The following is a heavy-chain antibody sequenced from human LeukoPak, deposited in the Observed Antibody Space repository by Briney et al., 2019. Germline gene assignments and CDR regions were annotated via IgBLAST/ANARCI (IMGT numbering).Heavy chain of an antibody. D-gene: IGHD6-6*01. Sequence: SETLSLTCAVYGGSFGGYYWTWIRQPPGKGLEWIGEINHNGSTNYNPSLKSRVTISVDTSKNQFSLRLNSVTAADTAVYYCARASAYSSSPGVNYWDQGTLVTVSS. CDR3: ARASAYSSSPGVNY. V-gene: IGHV4-34*01. CDR2: INHNGST. J-gene: IGHJ4*02. CDR1: GGSFGGYY.